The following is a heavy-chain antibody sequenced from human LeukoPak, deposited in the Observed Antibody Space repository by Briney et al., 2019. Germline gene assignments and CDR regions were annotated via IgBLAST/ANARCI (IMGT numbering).Heavy chain of an antibody. CDR3: ARRLAGTEDY. D-gene: IGHD6-13*01. CDR2: TYYSGST. V-gene: IGHV4-39*01. Sequence: SETLSLTCTVSGGSIGSSSYYWGWIRQPPGKGLEWIGSTYYSGSTYYNPSLKSRVTISIDTSKNQFSLKLSSVTAADTAVYYCARRLAGTEDYWGQGTLVTVSS. CDR1: GGSIGSSSYY. J-gene: IGHJ4*02.